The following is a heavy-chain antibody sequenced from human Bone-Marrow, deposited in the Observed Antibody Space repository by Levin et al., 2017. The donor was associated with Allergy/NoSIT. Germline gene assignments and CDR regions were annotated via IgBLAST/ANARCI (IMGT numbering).Heavy chain of an antibody. CDR2: IKEDGGEE. Sequence: GGSLRLSCAASGFTFSGHWMTWVRQAPGKGLEWVANIKEDGGEENYVDSVKGRFTISRDNAKKSLFLQMDSLRTEDTDVYYCTRGDGWTDYWGQGTLVSVSS. D-gene: IGHD3/OR15-3a*01. J-gene: IGHJ4*02. CDR1: GFTFSGHW. V-gene: IGHV3-7*04. CDR3: TRGDGWTDY.